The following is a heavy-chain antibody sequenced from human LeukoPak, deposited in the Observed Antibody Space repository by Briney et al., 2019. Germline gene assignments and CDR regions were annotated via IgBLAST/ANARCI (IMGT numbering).Heavy chain of an antibody. CDR2: ISYDGSNK. Sequence: GGSLRLSCAASGFTFSSYGMHWVRQAPGKGLEWVAVISYDGSNKYYADSMKGRFTISRDNSKNTLYLQMNSLRAEDTAVYYCARDRIAVAGSTFDYWGQGTLVTVSS. J-gene: IGHJ4*02. CDR1: GFTFSSYG. D-gene: IGHD6-19*01. V-gene: IGHV3-30*03. CDR3: ARDRIAVAGSTFDY.